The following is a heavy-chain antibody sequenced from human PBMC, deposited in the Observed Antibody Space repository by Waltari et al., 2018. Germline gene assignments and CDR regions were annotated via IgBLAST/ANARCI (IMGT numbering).Heavy chain of an antibody. CDR1: GGSFSGYY. CDR3: ARWSRGEIIVDTAMVRSTWFDY. Sequence: QVQLQQWGAGLLKPSETLSLTCAVYGGSFSGYYWSWIRQPPGMGLEWIGEINHSGSTNYNPSLKSRFTISVDTSKNQFSLKLSSVTAADTAVYYCARWSRGEIIVDTAMVRSTWFDYWGQGTLVTVSS. D-gene: IGHD5-18*01. J-gene: IGHJ4*02. CDR2: INHSGST. V-gene: IGHV4-34*01.